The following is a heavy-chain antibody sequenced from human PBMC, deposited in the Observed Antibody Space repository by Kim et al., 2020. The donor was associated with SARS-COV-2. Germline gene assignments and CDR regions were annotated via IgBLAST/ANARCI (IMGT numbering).Heavy chain of an antibody. CDR3: TRGVEVDTTLVGDFHYM. CDR2: ISSDGRNI. V-gene: IGHV3-30*04. D-gene: IGHD5-18*01. CDR1: GFTFRNYR. Sequence: GGSLRLSCAVSGFTFRNYRMNWVRQAPGKGLEWVAVISSDGRNIYYADTVKGRFTISRHNSKNRLFVQMNSLRAEDTAVYYCTRGVEVDTTLVGDFHYM. J-gene: IGHJ6*03.